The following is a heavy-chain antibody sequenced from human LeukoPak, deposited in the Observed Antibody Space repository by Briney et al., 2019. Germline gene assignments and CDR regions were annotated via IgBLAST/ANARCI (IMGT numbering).Heavy chain of an antibody. D-gene: IGHD4-17*01. CDR3: ARVGDHFYLYNWFDP. CDR2: ISYDGSNK. J-gene: IGHJ5*02. Sequence: GGSLRLSCAASGFTFSSYAMHWVRQAPGKGLEWVAVISYDGSNKYYADSVKGRFTISRDNSKNTLYLQMNSLRAEDTAVYYCARVGDHFYLYNWFDPWGQGTLVTVSS. V-gene: IGHV3-30-3*01. CDR1: GFTFSSYA.